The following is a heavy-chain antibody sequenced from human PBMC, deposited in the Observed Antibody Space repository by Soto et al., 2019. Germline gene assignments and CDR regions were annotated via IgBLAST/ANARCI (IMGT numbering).Heavy chain of an antibody. D-gene: IGHD2-2*01. Sequence: QVQLVESGGGVVQPGGSLRLSCAASGFTFSTYTMHWVRQAPGKGLEWVAVVSNDGRFIHYGDSVKGRFTISRDNSNNALNLQMNSLRPEDTAVYYCAREGGPAATSPDYWGQGILVTVSS. CDR3: AREGGPAATSPDY. V-gene: IGHV3-30*04. CDR2: VSNDGRFI. J-gene: IGHJ4*02. CDR1: GFTFSTYT.